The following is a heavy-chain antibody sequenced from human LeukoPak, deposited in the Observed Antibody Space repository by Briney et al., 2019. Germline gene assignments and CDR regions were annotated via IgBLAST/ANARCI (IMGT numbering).Heavy chain of an antibody. V-gene: IGHV4-59*01. CDR2: IYYSGST. CDR3: ARDGGDSPTA. Sequence: SETLSLTCTVSGGSISSYYWSWIRQPPGKGLEWIGYIYYSGSTNYNPSLKSRVTISVDTSKNQFPLRLSSVTAADTAVYYCARDGGDSPTAWGQGTLVTVSS. J-gene: IGHJ5*02. D-gene: IGHD2-21*02. CDR1: GGSISSYY.